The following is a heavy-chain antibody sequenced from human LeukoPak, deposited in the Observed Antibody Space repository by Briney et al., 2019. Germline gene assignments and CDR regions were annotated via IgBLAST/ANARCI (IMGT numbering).Heavy chain of an antibody. CDR1: GYTFTSYD. CDR3: ARSAFGSGVYFDY. J-gene: IGHJ4*02. CDR2: MNPNSGDT. D-gene: IGHD3-10*01. V-gene: IGHV1-8*01. Sequence: ASVKVSCKASGYTFTSYDINWVRQATGQGPEWMGWMNPNSGDTGYAQKFQGRVTMTRVTSISTAYLELSSLRSEDTAVYYCARSAFGSGVYFDYWGQGTLVTVSS.